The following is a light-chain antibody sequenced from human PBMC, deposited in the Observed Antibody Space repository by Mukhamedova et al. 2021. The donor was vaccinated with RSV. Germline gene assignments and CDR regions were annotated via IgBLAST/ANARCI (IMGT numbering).Light chain of an antibody. CDR3: QAWDSSTVV. J-gene: IGLJ2*01. CDR1: SSDVGSYNL. V-gene: IGLV2-23*01. CDR2: EGS. Sequence: TGTSSDVGSYNLVSWYQQHPGKAPKLMIYEGSKRPSGVSNRFSGSKSGNTASLTISGLQAEDEADYYCQAWDSSTVVFGGGTKL.